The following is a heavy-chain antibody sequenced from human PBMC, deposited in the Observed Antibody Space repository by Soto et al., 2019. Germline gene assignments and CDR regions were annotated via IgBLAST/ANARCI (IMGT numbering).Heavy chain of an antibody. Sequence: QVQLVESGGGVVQPGRSLRLSCAASGFTFSSYAMHWVRQAPGKGLEWVAVISYDGGNKYYADSVKGRFTISRDNSKNTLYLQMNSLRAEDTAVYYCARVNDYYYYGMDVWGQGTTVTVSS. CDR2: ISYDGGNK. CDR1: GFTFSSYA. V-gene: IGHV3-30-3*01. J-gene: IGHJ6*02. CDR3: ARVNDYYYYGMDV.